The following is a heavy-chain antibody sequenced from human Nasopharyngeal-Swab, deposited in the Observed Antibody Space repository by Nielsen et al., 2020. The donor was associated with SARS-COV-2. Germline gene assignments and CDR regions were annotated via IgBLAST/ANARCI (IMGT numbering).Heavy chain of an antibody. D-gene: IGHD2-2*01. CDR2: IIPIFGTA. CDR3: AREMGYCSSTSCGQEGNYYYYYMDV. V-gene: IGHV1-69*13. CDR1: GGTFSSYA. J-gene: IGHJ6*03. Sequence: SVKVSCKVSGGTFSSYAISWVRQAPGQGLEWMGGIIPIFGTANYAQKFQGRVTITADESTSTAYMELSSLRSEDTAVYYCAREMGYCSSTSCGQEGNYYYYYMDVWGKGTTVTVSS.